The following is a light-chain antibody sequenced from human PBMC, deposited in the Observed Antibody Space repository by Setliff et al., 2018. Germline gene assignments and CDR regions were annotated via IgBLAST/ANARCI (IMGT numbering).Light chain of an antibody. CDR3: SSYTSSSTYV. Sequence: ALAQPASVSGSPGQSITISCSGTSSDVGSYDFVSWYQQHAGKAPKLIIYDVSNRPSGVSNHFSGSKAGNTASLTISGLQADDEADYYCSSYTSSSTYVFGTGTKVTVL. CDR1: SSDVGSYDF. CDR2: DVS. V-gene: IGLV2-14*03. J-gene: IGLJ1*01.